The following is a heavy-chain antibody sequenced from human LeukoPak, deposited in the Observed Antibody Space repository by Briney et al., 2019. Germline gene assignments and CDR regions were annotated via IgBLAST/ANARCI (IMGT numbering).Heavy chain of an antibody. CDR3: SIAAAGIVY. J-gene: IGHJ4*02. D-gene: IGHD6-13*01. CDR2: ISYDGSNK. V-gene: IGHV3-30*03. CDR1: GFIVSSNY. Sequence: GGSLRLSCAASGFIVSSNYMSWVRQAPGKGLEWVAVISYDGSNKYYADSVKGRFTISRDNSKNTLYLQMNSLRAEDTAVYYCSIAAAGIVYWGQGTLVTVSS.